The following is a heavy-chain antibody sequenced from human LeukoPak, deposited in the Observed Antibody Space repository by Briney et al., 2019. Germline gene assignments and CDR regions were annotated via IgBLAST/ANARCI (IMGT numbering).Heavy chain of an antibody. CDR3: ARGPSLGYCSSTSCFAPY. V-gene: IGHV1-2*06. J-gene: IGHJ4*02. CDR2: INPNSGGT. D-gene: IGHD2-2*01. CDR1: GYTFTGYY. Sequence: ASVKVSCKASGYTFTGYYMHWVRQAPGQGPEWMGRINPNSGGTNYAQKFQGRVTMTRDTSISTAYMELSRLRSDDTAVYYCARGPSLGYCSSTSCFAPYWGQGTLVTVSS.